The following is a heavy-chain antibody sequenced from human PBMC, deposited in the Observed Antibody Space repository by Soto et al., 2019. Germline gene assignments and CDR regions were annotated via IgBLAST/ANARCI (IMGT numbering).Heavy chain of an antibody. CDR1: GYTFNSDG. CDR3: ARDLTMGGTYASDI. Sequence: QVQLVHSGAEVKKPGASVKVSCKASGYTFNSDGVSWVRQAPGQGREWMGWISAYNGNTKYAQKFQGRVTMTTDTSTSTAYLELRTLRSDDTAVYYCARDLTMGGTYASDIWGQGTMVTVSS. J-gene: IGHJ3*02. CDR2: ISAYNGNT. D-gene: IGHD3-16*01. V-gene: IGHV1-18*01.